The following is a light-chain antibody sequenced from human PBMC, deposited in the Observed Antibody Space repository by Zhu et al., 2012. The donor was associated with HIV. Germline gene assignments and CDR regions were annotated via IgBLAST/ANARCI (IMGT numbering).Light chain of an antibody. Sequence: DIRLTQSPSFLSASVGDRVTITCRASQDITNYLAWYQQKPGKAPKLLIYAASTLQIGVPSRFRASGSGAEFTLTITSLQPEDFAIYYCQQLNSFPLTFGGGPRWGS. CDR2: AAS. CDR3: QQLNSFPLT. V-gene: IGKV1-9*01. J-gene: IGKJ4*01. CDR1: QDITNY.